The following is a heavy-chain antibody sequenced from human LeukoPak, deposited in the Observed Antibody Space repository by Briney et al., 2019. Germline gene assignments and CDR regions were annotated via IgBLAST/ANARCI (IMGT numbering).Heavy chain of an antibody. V-gene: IGHV3-21*04. D-gene: IGHD1-26*01. Sequence: GGSLRLSCAASGFTFSSYSMNWVRQAPGKGLEWVSSISSSSSYIYYADSVKGRFTISRDNAKNSLYLQMNSLRAEDTAVYYCARLGGSSYYYGMDVWGQGTTVTVSS. CDR3: ARLGGSSYYYGMDV. CDR2: ISSSSSYI. CDR1: GFTFSSYS. J-gene: IGHJ6*02.